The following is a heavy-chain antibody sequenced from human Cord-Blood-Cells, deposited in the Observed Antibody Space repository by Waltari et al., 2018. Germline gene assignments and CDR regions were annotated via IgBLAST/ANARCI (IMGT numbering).Heavy chain of an antibody. J-gene: IGHJ4*02. Sequence: QVQLVQSGAEVKKPGASVKVSCKASGYTFTSYAMHWVRQAPGQRLEWMGWINAGNGNTKYSQKFQGRVTITRDTSASTAYMELSSLRSKDTAVYYCARAGVWGSGNLVWDYWGQGTLVTVSS. CDR3: ARAGVWGSGNLVWDY. V-gene: IGHV1-3*01. D-gene: IGHD3-10*01. CDR2: INAGNGNT. CDR1: GYTFTSYA.